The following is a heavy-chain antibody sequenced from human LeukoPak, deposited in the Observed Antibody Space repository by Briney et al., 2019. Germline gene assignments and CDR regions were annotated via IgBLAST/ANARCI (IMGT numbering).Heavy chain of an antibody. D-gene: IGHD6-19*01. Sequence: VKVSCKASGYTFTGYYMHWVRQAPGQGLEWMGRINPNSGGTNYAQKFQGRVTMTRDTSISTAYMELSRLRSDDTAVYYCARDTIAVAASCDYWGQGTLVTVSS. CDR3: ARDTIAVAASCDY. CDR1: GYTFTGYY. J-gene: IGHJ4*02. V-gene: IGHV1-2*06. CDR2: INPNSGGT.